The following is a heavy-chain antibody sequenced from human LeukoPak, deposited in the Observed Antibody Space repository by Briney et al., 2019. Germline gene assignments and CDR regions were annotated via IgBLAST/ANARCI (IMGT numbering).Heavy chain of an antibody. Sequence: GGSLRLSCAASGFIFSSYGMHWVRQAPGKGLEWVAVIWYDGSNKYYADSVKGRFTISRDNSKNTLYLQMNSLRAEDTAVYYCARDGGDGGFDYWGQGTLVTVSS. CDR3: ARDGGDGGFDY. D-gene: IGHD2-15*01. CDR1: GFIFSSYG. CDR2: IWYDGSNK. V-gene: IGHV3-33*08. J-gene: IGHJ4*02.